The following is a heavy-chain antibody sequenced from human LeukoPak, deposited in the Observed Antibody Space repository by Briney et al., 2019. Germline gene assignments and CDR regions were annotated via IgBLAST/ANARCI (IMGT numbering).Heavy chain of an antibody. CDR3: ARENGDSYNWFDP. Sequence: SETLSLTCTVSGGSISSYYWSWIRQPPGKGLEWIGYIYYSGSTSYNPSLKSRVTISLDTSNNQFSLKLSSVTAADTAVYYCARENGDSYNWFDPWGQGTLVTVSS. J-gene: IGHJ5*02. CDR2: IYYSGST. V-gene: IGHV4-59*01. D-gene: IGHD4-17*01. CDR1: GGSISSYY.